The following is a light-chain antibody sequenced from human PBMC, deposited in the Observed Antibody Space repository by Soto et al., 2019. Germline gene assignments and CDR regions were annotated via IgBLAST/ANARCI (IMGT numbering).Light chain of an antibody. J-gene: IGKJ2*01. CDR1: QTISSY. V-gene: IGKV1-39*01. Sequence: DLQMTQSPSSLSASVGDRVTITCRASQTISSYLNWYHQKPGKTPQLLIYGASSLQSGAPSRFSGSGSGTHFTLTISSLQPEDFATYYCQQSYTTPYTLGQGTKLEIK. CDR3: QQSYTTPYT. CDR2: GAS.